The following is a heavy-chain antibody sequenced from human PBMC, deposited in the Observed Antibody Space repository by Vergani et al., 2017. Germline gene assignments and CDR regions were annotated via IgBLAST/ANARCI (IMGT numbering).Heavy chain of an antibody. CDR3: AREDSGSGYRRPTT. CDR2: ICYSGST. D-gene: IGHD5-12*01. Sequence: QVQLQESCPGLVKPSQTLSLTCTVSCGSISSGGYYRSWIRQHPGKGVEWIGYICYSGSTYYNPSLKTRVTRTVDTTKNQFSRKLSAVTAADTAVYSCAREDSGSGYRRPTTWGQGTLVTVSS. V-gene: IGHV4-31*03. J-gene: IGHJ5*02. CDR1: CGSISSGGYY.